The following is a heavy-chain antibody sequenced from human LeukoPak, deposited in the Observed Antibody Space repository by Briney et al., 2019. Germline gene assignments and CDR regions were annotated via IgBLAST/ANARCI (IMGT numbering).Heavy chain of an antibody. Sequence: GASVKVSCKASGYTFTGYYMHWVRQATGQGLEWMGWMNPNSGNTGYAQEFQGRVTMTRNTSISTAYMELSSLRAEDTAVYYCARVRAGHYYYYYYMDVWGKGTTVTVSS. V-gene: IGHV1-8*02. CDR1: GYTFTGYY. CDR3: ARVRAGHYYYYYYMDV. CDR2: MNPNSGNT. D-gene: IGHD6-13*01. J-gene: IGHJ6*03.